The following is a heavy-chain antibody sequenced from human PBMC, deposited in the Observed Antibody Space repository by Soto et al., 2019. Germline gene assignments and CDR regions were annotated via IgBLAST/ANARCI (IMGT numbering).Heavy chain of an antibody. CDR1: GGTFSSYA. Sequence: QVQLVQSGAEVKKPGSSVKVSCKASGGTFSSYAISWVRQAPGQGLEWMGGIIPIFGIANYAQKFQGRVTITADESTSTAYMELSSLRSEDTAVYYCARDSIAARHNYYYYGMDAWGQGTTVTVSS. V-gene: IGHV1-69*01. CDR2: IIPIFGIA. D-gene: IGHD6-6*01. J-gene: IGHJ6*02. CDR3: ARDSIAARHNYYYYGMDA.